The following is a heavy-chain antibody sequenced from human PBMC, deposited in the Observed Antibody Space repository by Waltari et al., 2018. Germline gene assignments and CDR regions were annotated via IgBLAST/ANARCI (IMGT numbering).Heavy chain of an antibody. J-gene: IGHJ4*02. Sequence: VQLVQSGAEVKKPGSSVKVSCKASGGTFSSYNISWVRQAPGQGLGWMGRIIPILGIANYAQKFQGRVTITADKSTSTAYMELSSLRSEDTAVYYCARGYYDSSGYSAPGDYWGQGTLVTVSS. CDR3: ARGYYDSSGYSAPGDY. CDR2: IIPILGIA. CDR1: GGTFSSYN. V-gene: IGHV1-69*02. D-gene: IGHD3-22*01.